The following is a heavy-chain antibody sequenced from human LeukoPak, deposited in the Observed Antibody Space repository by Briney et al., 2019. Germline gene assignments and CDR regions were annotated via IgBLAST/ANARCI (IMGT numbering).Heavy chain of an antibody. V-gene: IGHV4-39*07. CDR3: AKGYTNGVNQEVWLDP. CDR1: GGSISSRSYS. Sequence: SETLSLTCSVSGGSISSRSYSWDWIRPPPGKGLEWIGSMYYTGNTDYNPSLKSRVTMSVDTSKNQFSLKLSSVTAADTAVYFCAKGYTNGVNQEVWLDPWGQGTLVTVSS. D-gene: IGHD2-8*01. CDR2: MYYTGNT. J-gene: IGHJ5*02.